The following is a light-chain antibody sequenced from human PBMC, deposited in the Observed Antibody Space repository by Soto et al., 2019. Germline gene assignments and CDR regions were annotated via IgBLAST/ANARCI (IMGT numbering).Light chain of an antibody. Sequence: EIVLTQSPGTLSLSPGERATLSCSVSQSVNSNYLAWYQQKPGQAPRLLIYGASIRATSIPDRFSGSGSGTDFTLTISRLEPEDFVVYYCHQYGGSPPYTFGQGTKLEIK. CDR2: GAS. J-gene: IGKJ2*01. CDR3: HQYGGSPPYT. V-gene: IGKV3-20*01. CDR1: QSVNSNY.